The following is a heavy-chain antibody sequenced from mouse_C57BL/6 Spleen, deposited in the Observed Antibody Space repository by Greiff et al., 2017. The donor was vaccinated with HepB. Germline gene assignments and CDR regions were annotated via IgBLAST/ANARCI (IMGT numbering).Heavy chain of an antibody. V-gene: IGHV5-9*01. D-gene: IGHD5-5*01. Sequence: DVKLVESGGGLVKPGGSLKLSCAASGFTFSSYTMSWVRQTPEKRLEWVATISGGGGNTYYPDSVKGRFTISRDKAKNTLYLQMSSLRSEDTALYYCARHAATYGPFAYWGQGTLVTVSA. CDR1: GFTFSSYT. J-gene: IGHJ3*01. CDR2: ISGGGGNT. CDR3: ARHAATYGPFAY.